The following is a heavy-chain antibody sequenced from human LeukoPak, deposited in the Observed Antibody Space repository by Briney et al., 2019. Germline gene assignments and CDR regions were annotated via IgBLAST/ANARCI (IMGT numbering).Heavy chain of an antibody. J-gene: IGHJ3*02. CDR2: IWYDGSNK. CDR1: GFTFSSYG. V-gene: IGHV3-33*06. Sequence: PGRSLRLSCAASGFTFSSYGMHWVRQAPGKGLEWVAVIWYDGSNKYYADSVKGRFTISRDNSKNTLYLQMNSLRAEDTAVYYCAKDSKVTTYAFDIWGQGTMVTVSS. D-gene: IGHD4-17*01. CDR3: AKDSKVTTYAFDI.